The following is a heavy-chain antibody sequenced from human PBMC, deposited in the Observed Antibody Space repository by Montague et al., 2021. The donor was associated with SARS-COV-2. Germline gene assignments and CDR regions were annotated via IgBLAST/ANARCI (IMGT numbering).Heavy chain of an antibody. CDR1: GLSITTSTMG. CDR2: IYWGDEK. CDR3: VHYASGSYYFHY. D-gene: IGHD3-10*01. V-gene: IGHV2-5*02. Sequence: PALVKPTQTLTLTRTFSGLSITTSTMGVGWIRQPPGKALEWLALIYWGDEKRFSPSLKSRLTITKDTFKDQVVLRMTNMDPVDTATYYCVHYASGSYYFHYWGQGTLVTVSS. J-gene: IGHJ4*02.